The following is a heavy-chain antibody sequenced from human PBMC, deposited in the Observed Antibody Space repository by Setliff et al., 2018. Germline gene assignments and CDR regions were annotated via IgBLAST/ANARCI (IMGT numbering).Heavy chain of an antibody. CDR3: ARGSRIAGRAIDF. D-gene: IGHD6-6*01. CDR1: GGSFTNYY. J-gene: IGHJ4*02. V-gene: IGHV4-34*01. Sequence: PSETLSLTCTVYGGSFTNYYWGWIRQSPAKGLEWIGEINDSGNTNYSPSLKSRVTISVDTSKNQFSLKLSSVTAADTAVYYCARGSRIAGRAIDFWGQGTLVTVSS. CDR2: INDSGNT.